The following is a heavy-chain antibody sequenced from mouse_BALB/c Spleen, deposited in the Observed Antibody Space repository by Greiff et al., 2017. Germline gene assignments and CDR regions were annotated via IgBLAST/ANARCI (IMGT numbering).Heavy chain of an antibody. V-gene: IGHV1-14*01. CDR2: INPYNDGT. Sequence: EVQLQQSGPELVKPGASVKMSCKASGYTFTSYVMHWVKQKPGQGLEWIGYINPYNDGTKYNEKFKGKATLTSDKSSSTAYMELSSLTSEDSAVYYCARSYGSSQFAYWGQGTLVTVSA. J-gene: IGHJ3*01. CDR1: GYTFTSYV. D-gene: IGHD1-1*01. CDR3: ARSYGSSQFAY.